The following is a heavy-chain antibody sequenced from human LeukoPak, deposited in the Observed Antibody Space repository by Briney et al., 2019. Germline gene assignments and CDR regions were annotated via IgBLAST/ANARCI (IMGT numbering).Heavy chain of an antibody. V-gene: IGHV3-30*18. Sequence: PGRSLRLSCAASGFTFSSYGMHWVRQAPGKGLEWVAVISYDGSNKYYADSVKGRFTISRDNSKNTLYLQRNSLRAEDTAVYYCAKDERREYYYGSGGYYPLFDYWGQGTLVTVSS. J-gene: IGHJ4*02. CDR2: ISYDGSNK. CDR3: AKDERREYYYGSGGYYPLFDY. CDR1: GFTFSSYG. D-gene: IGHD3-10*01.